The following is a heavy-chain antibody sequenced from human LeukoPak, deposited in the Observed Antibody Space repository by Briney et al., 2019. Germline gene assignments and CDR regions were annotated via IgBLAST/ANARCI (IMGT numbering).Heavy chain of an antibody. CDR1: GFTFSNYW. D-gene: IGHD6-13*01. Sequence: GGTLRLSCAASGFTFSNYWMSWVRQAPGKGLEWVANIKEDGREKYYVDSVTGRFTISRDNARNSLYLQMNSLRAEDTAVYYCASGRQLGYWGQGTLVTVSS. V-gene: IGHV3-7*01. CDR3: ASGRQLGY. J-gene: IGHJ4*02. CDR2: IKEDGREK.